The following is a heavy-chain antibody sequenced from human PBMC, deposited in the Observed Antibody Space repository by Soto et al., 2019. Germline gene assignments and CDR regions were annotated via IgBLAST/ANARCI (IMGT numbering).Heavy chain of an antibody. CDR2: VYYSGST. V-gene: IGHV4-39*01. Sequence: SETLSLTCTVSGGSVTTSSYYWGWIRQPPGKGLEWIGSVYYSGSTKYNPSLESRVTVSVDAAKNQYSLRLTSLTAADTALYYCARVLRGSGIMTGLYGWFDPWGQGTLVTVSS. CDR3: ARVLRGSGIMTGLYGWFDP. D-gene: IGHD3-9*01. CDR1: GGSVTTSSYY. J-gene: IGHJ5*02.